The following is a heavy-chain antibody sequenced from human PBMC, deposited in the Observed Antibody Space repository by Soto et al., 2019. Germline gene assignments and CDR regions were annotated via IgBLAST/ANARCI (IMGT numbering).Heavy chain of an antibody. CDR3: ARELRSGWSYYPNYYMDV. Sequence: EVQLVESGGGLVQPGGSLRLSCAASGFTFSSYSMNWVRQAPGKGLEWVSYISSSSSTIYYADSVKGRFTISRDNAKNSLYLQMNSLRAEDTAVYYCARELRSGWSYYPNYYMDVWGKGTTVTVSS. CDR2: ISSSSSTI. D-gene: IGHD6-19*01. J-gene: IGHJ6*03. V-gene: IGHV3-48*01. CDR1: GFTFSSYS.